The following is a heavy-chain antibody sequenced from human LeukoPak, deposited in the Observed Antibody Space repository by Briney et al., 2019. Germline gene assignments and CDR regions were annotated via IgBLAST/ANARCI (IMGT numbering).Heavy chain of an antibody. CDR2: ISSSSSYI. Sequence: GGSLRLSCAASGFTFSSYSMNWVRQAPGKGLEWVSSISSSSSYIYYADSVKGRFTISRDNAKNSLYLQMNSLRAEDTAVYYCARYGSSGYLTFDYWGQGTLVTVSS. CDR3: ARYGSSGYLTFDY. D-gene: IGHD3-22*01. V-gene: IGHV3-21*01. CDR1: GFTFSSYS. J-gene: IGHJ4*02.